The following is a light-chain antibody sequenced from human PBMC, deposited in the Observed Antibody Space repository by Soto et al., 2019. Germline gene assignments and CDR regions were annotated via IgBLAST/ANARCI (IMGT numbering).Light chain of an antibody. Sequence: VLTQPPSLSATPGQRVNISCPGSFSNIGDNAVNWYQQLPGAAPKLLIYLNDQRPSGVPDRFSGSKSGTSAFLAISGLQSEDEADYYCAAWDDSLNALFGTGTKVTVL. CDR3: AAWDDSLNAL. CDR1: FSNIGDNA. CDR2: LND. J-gene: IGLJ1*01. V-gene: IGLV1-44*01.